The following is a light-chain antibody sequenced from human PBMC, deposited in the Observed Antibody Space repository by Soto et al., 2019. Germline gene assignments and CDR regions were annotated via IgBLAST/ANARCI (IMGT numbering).Light chain of an antibody. CDR2: GAS. CDR3: QQCNTWPPVT. Sequence: EIVMTQSPATLSVSPGERATLSCGASQSVSNNIAWYQQKPGQAPRLLIYGASTRATGIPARFSGSGSGTEFTLTISSLQSEDFAVYYCQQCNTWPPVTFGQGTKVDIK. J-gene: IGKJ1*01. V-gene: IGKV3-15*01. CDR1: QSVSNN.